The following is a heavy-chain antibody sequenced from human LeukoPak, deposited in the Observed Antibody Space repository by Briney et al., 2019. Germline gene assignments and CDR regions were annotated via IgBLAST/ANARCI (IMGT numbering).Heavy chain of an antibody. CDR3: ARDSYYYDSSGQVDY. V-gene: IGHV3-74*01. CDR1: GFTFRGYS. D-gene: IGHD3-22*01. Sequence: PGGSLRLSCAASGFTFRGYSMHWVRQAPGEGLVCVSRIHSDGSTTSYADSVKGRFTISTDNALSTLYLQVNSLRGDDTAVYYCARDSYYYDSSGQVDYWGQGTLVTVSS. J-gene: IGHJ4*02. CDR2: IHSDGSTT.